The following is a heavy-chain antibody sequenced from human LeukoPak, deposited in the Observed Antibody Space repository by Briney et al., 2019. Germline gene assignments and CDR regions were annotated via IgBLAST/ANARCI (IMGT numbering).Heavy chain of an antibody. D-gene: IGHD1-14*01. CDR3: GGPGVGGGTPPSSFDC. J-gene: IGHJ4*02. Sequence: GESLKISCKGSGYRFSTYWIGWVRQMPGKGLEWMGIIYPGDSDTRYSPSFQGQVTISADKSISTAYLQWSTLKASDSAMYYCGGPGVGGGTPPSSFDCGGGETVLTVSS. V-gene: IGHV5-51*01. CDR2: IYPGDSDT. CDR1: GYRFSTYW.